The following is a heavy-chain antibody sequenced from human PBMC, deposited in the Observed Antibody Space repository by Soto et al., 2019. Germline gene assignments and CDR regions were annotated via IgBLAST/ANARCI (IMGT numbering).Heavy chain of an antibody. CDR2: ISSGGSTR. CDR3: ARAVWAYSGYDCDY. J-gene: IGHJ4*03. D-gene: IGHD5-12*01. V-gene: IGHV3-48*01. Sequence: GGSLRLSCAASGSTFSKFAMNWFRQAPGKGLVWLSYISSGGSTRYYADSVKGRFIVSRDNAQNSLYLEMNSLRAEDTAVYFCARAVWAYSGYDCDYWGQGTTVTVSS. CDR1: GSTFSKFA.